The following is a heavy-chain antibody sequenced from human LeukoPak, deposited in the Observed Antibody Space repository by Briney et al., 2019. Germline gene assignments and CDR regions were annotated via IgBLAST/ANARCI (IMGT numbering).Heavy chain of an antibody. CDR1: GFTFSGYA. J-gene: IGHJ4*02. CDR3: ARVVATSDILTYFDY. Sequence: WGSLRLSCAASGFTFSGYAMHWVRQAPGKGLEWVAVISYDGINKYYAASVKGRFTISKDNSKNTLYLQMTSLRAEDTAVYYCARVVATSDILTYFDYWGQGTLVTVSS. V-gene: IGHV3-30*04. CDR2: ISYDGINK. D-gene: IGHD3-9*01.